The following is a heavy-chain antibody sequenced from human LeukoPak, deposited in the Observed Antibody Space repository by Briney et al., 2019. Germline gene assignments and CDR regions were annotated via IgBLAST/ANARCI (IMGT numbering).Heavy chain of an antibody. D-gene: IGHD1-26*01. J-gene: IGHJ4*02. Sequence: SQTLSLTCAISGDSVSSNTAAWTWIRHSPSTGLEWLGRTYYRSKWYNDYAVSVKSRITVNPDTSKNQFSLQLNSVTPEDTAVYYCARQVGATRYYFDYWGQGTLVTVSS. V-gene: IGHV6-1*01. CDR2: TYYRSKWYN. CDR1: GDSVSSNTAA. CDR3: ARQVGATRYYFDY.